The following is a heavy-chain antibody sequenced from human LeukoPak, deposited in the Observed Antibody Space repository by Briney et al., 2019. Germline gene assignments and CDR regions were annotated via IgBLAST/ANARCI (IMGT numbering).Heavy chain of an antibody. CDR2: ISYSGST. CDR3: ARGRYCSSTSCYMRYYYYGMDV. V-gene: IGHV4-59*01. Sequence: SETLSLTCTVSGGSISNYYWSWIRQPPGKGLEWIGYISYSGSTNYNPSLKSRVTISVDTSKNQFSLKLRSVTAADTAVYYCARGRYCSSTSCYMRYYYYGMDVWGQGTTVTVSS. D-gene: IGHD2-2*02. CDR1: GGSISNYY. J-gene: IGHJ6*02.